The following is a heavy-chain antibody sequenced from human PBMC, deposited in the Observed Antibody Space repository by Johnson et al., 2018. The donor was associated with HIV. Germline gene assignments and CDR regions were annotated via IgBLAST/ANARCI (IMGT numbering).Heavy chain of an antibody. V-gene: IGHV3-48*03. Sequence: EVQLVESGGGVVQPGRSLRLSCAASEFTFSSYAMHWVRQAPGKGLEWVSYISSSGSTIYYADSVVKGRFTISRDNAKNSVFLQMNSLRTEDTAVYYCAKVRCGGDCLDAFDIWGQGTMVTVSS. CDR2: ISSSGSTI. CDR3: AKVRCGGDCLDAFDI. D-gene: IGHD2-21*02. J-gene: IGHJ3*02. CDR1: EFTFSSYA.